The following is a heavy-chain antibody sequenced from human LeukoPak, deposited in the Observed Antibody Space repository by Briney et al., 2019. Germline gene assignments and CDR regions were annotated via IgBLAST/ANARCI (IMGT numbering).Heavy chain of an antibody. D-gene: IGHD3-22*01. Sequence: PGGSLRLSCAASGFTSRNYWMHWVRQPPGEGLEWVANIKQDGSEKYYVDSVKGRFTISRDNAKNSLYLQMNSLRAEDTAVYYCARVGYYEYYFDYWGQGTLVTVSS. CDR3: ARVGYYEYYFDY. J-gene: IGHJ4*02. V-gene: IGHV3-7*01. CDR1: GFTSRNYW. CDR2: IKQDGSEK.